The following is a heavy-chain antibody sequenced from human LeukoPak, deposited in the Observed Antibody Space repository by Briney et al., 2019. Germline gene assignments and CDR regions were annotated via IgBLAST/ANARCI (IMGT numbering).Heavy chain of an antibody. D-gene: IGHD2-15*01. V-gene: IGHV1-46*01. CDR1: GYTFTSYY. J-gene: IGHJ4*02. CDR3: ARDHCSGGSCYD. CDR2: INPSGGST. Sequence: GASVKVSCKASGYTFTSYYMHWARQAPGQGLEWMGIINPSGGSTSYAQKFQGRVTMTRDTSTSTVYMELSSLRSEDTAVYYCARDHCSGGSCYDWGQGTLVTVSS.